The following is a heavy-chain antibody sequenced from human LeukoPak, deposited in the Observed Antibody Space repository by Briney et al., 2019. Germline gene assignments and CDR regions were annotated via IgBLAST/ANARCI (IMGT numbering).Heavy chain of an antibody. CDR3: ARGYCSSTSCYGGASY. Sequence: GKSLRLSCAASGFTFSSYGVHWVRQAPGKGLDWVAVISYDGSNKYYADSVKGRFTISRDNSKNTLYLQMNSLRAEDTAVYFCARGYCSSTSCYGGASYWGQGTLVTVSS. CDR2: ISYDGSNK. V-gene: IGHV3-30*03. CDR1: GFTFSSYG. D-gene: IGHD2-2*03. J-gene: IGHJ4*02.